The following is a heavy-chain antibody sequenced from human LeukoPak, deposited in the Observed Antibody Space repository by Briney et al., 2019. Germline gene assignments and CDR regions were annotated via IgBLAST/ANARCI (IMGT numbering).Heavy chain of an antibody. D-gene: IGHD4-17*01. J-gene: IGHJ4*02. Sequence: GGSLRLSCAASGFTFSIYAMSWVRQAPGKGLERVSVISGSGGSTYYADSVKGRFTISRDNSKNTLYLQMNSLRAEDTAVYHCAKGYYGDYLFDNWGQGTLVTVSS. CDR2: ISGSGGST. V-gene: IGHV3-23*01. CDR1: GFTFSIYA. CDR3: AKGYYGDYLFDN.